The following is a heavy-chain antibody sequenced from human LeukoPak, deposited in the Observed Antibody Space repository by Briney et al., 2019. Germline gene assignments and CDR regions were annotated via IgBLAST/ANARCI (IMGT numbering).Heavy chain of an antibody. J-gene: IGHJ4*02. CDR2: IKSKTDGGTT. CDR3: TTEGIPTVTDGRVY. CDR1: GFTFSNAW. D-gene: IGHD4-17*01. Sequence: PGGSLRLSCAASGFTFSNAWMGWVRQAPGKGLEWVGRIKSKTDGGTTEYAAPVKGRFTISRDDSKNTLYLQMNSLKTEDTAVYYCTTEGIPTVTDGRVYWGQGTLVTVSS. V-gene: IGHV3-15*01.